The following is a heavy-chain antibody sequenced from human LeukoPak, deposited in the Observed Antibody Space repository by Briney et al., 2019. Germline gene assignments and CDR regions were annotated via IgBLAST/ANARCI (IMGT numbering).Heavy chain of an antibody. D-gene: IGHD3-10*02. J-gene: IGHJ6*03. CDR1: GFTFSSYE. CDR2: ISSSGSTI. CDR3: AELGITIIGGV. V-gene: IGHV3-48*03. Sequence: GGSLRLSCAASGFTFSSYELNWVGQASGKGLAWVSDISSSGSTIYYADSVKGRFTISRDNAKNSLYLQMNSLRSEDTAVYYCAELGITIIGGVWGKGTTVTISS.